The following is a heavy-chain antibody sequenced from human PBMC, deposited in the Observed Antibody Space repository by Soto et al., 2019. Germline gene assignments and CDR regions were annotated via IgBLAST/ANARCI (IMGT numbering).Heavy chain of an antibody. Sequence: HLQLQESGPGLVKPSETLSLTCSVSVGSITSSGYYWGWIRQPPGKGLEWIGSVFYSGNTYHNPSLKSRVITSVDTSKNQFSLKLSSVTAADTAVYYCARHYGAFDPWGQGTLVTVSS. J-gene: IGHJ5*02. D-gene: IGHD4-17*01. CDR3: ARHYGAFDP. V-gene: IGHV4-39*01. CDR2: VFYSGNT. CDR1: VGSITSSGYY.